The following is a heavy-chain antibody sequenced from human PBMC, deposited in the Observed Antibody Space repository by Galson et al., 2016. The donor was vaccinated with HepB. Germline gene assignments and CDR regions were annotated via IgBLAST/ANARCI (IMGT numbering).Heavy chain of an antibody. CDR2: IHPSGST. J-gene: IGHJ3*02. CDR3: ARALAVSGAFDI. V-gene: IGHV4-4*02. CDR1: GDSMSSHDW. D-gene: IGHD3-3*01. Sequence: SETLSLTCGVSGDSMSSHDWWSWIRQPPGKGLEWIGEIHPSGSTNSNPSLKSRVTISVDRSRKQFYLRLYSVTAADTAVYYCARALAVSGAFDIWGQGTMVTVSS.